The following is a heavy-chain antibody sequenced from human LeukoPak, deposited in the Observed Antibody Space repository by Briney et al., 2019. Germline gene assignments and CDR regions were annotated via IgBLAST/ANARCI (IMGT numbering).Heavy chain of an antibody. CDR1: GYIFSSYY. CDR3: ARMTVSGRDNWFDP. V-gene: IGHV1-46*01. J-gene: IGHJ5*02. Sequence: GASVKVSCKASGYIFSSYYMHWVRQAPGQGLEWMGFINPSGGSTSYAQKFQGRVTMTRDMSTSTVYMELSSLRSEDTAVYYCARMTVSGRDNWFDPWGQGTLVTVSS. CDR2: INPSGGST. D-gene: IGHD6-19*01.